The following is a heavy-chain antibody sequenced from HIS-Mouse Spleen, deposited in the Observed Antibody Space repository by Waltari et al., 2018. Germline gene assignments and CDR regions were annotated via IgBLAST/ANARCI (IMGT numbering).Heavy chain of an antibody. D-gene: IGHD6-13*01. CDR1: GGSISTSSYY. J-gene: IGHJ2*01. V-gene: IGHV4-39*07. CDR2: IYYSGST. Sequence: QLQLQESGPGLVKPSETLSLTCTVPGGSISTSSYYWGWLRQPPGKGLEWIWSIYYSGSTFYNPSLKRRVTISVDTSKNQFSLKLSSVTAADTAVYYCAREIPYSSSWYDWYFDLWGRGTLVTVSS. CDR3: AREIPYSSSWYDWYFDL.